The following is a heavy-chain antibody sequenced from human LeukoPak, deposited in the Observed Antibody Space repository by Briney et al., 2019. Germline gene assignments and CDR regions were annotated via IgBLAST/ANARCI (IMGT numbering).Heavy chain of an antibody. Sequence: ASVKISSKQPGYSFSSHFRHGVRPAPEQGPECRGEISPSGGSTTYAQKFQGRITATRDMSTNTVYIDLTSLRSEDTAVYYCARDQVTPGTTTFDYWGQGTLVTVSS. CDR2: ISPSGGST. V-gene: IGHV1-46*01. D-gene: IGHD4-17*01. CDR3: ARDQVTPGTTTFDY. CDR1: GYSFSSHF. J-gene: IGHJ4*02.